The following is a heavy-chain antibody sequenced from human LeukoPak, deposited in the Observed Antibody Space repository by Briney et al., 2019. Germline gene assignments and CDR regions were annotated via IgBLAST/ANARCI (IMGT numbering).Heavy chain of an antibody. D-gene: IGHD3-22*01. J-gene: IGHJ6*03. CDR3: ARLDSSGYLYYYYYYMDV. CDR1: GYTFTSCG. V-gene: IGHV1-18*01. Sequence: ASVKVSCKASGYTFTSCGISWVRQAPGQGLEWMGWISAYNGNTNYAQKLQGRVTMTTDTSTSTAYMELRSLRSDDTAVYYCARLDSSGYLYYYYYYMDVWGKGTTVTVSS. CDR2: ISAYNGNT.